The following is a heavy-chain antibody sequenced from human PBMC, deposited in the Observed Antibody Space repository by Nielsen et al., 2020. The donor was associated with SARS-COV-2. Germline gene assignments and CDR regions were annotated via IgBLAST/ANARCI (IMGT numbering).Heavy chain of an antibody. CDR2: INIDGSST. CDR1: GFTFSTYW. V-gene: IGHV3-74*01. Sequence: GESLKISCAASGFTFSTYWMHWVRQAPGKGLVWVSRINIDGSSTSYADSVKGRFTISRDNAKNTLYLQMNGLRAEDTAVYYCARDAAWTYYYYYYMDVWGKGTTVTVSS. D-gene: IGHD3/OR15-3a*01. J-gene: IGHJ6*03. CDR3: ARDAAWTYYYYYYMDV.